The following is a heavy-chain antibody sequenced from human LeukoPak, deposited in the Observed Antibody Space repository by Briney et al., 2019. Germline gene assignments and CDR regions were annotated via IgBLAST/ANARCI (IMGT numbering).Heavy chain of an antibody. V-gene: IGHV3-30*18. Sequence: GRSLRLSCAASGFTFSSYGMHWVRQAPGKGLEWVAVISYDGSNKYYADSVKGRFTISRDNSKNTLYLQMNSLRAEDTAVYYCAKLRNFDYWGQGTLVTVSS. CDR3: AKLRNFDY. CDR1: GFTFSSYG. CDR2: ISYDGSNK. D-gene: IGHD1-14*01. J-gene: IGHJ4*02.